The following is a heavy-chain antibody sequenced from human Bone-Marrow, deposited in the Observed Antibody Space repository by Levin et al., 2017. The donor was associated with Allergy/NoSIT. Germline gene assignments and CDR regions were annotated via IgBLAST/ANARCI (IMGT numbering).Heavy chain of an antibody. V-gene: IGHV3-21*01. Sequence: RAGGSLRLSCTASGFTFSIYSINWVRQAQGRGLEWVSSLSGSGTYIFYADSVKGRFTVSRDNAKNSVYLQMNSLRGEDTAMYYCARELRADCSSASCSGTVYNWFDPWGQGTLVTVSS. D-gene: IGHD2-2*01. J-gene: IGHJ5*02. CDR3: ARELRADCSSASCSGTVYNWFDP. CDR2: LSGSGTYI. CDR1: GFTFSIYS.